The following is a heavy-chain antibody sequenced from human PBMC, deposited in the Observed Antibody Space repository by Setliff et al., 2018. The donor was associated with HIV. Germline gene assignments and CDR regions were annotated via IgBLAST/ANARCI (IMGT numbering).Heavy chain of an antibody. V-gene: IGHV1-18*01. Sequence: ASVKVSCKASGGAFSSYALSWVRQAPGQGLEWMGGISPETGNTNYAQRLQGRVTMTTDTSTSTAYMELRSLRSDDTAVYYCVRETGQYYYDNSGYYYAYDFDHWGQGTLVTVSS. CDR3: VRETGQYYYDNSGYYYAYDFDH. CDR2: ISPETGNT. J-gene: IGHJ4*02. D-gene: IGHD3-22*01. CDR1: GGAFSSYA.